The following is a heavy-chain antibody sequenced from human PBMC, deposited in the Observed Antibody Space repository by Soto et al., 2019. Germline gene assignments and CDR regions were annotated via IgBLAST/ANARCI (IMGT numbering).Heavy chain of an antibody. J-gene: IGHJ6*04. CDR3: ARICLGYCSGGSSPMDV. Sequence: SETLFLTCAVYGGSFSGYYWSWIRQPPGKGLEWIGEINHSGSTNYNPSLKSRVAISVDTSKNQFSLKLSSVAAADTAVYYCARICLGYCSGGSSPMDVWGKGTTVTVSS. CDR2: INHSGST. V-gene: IGHV4-34*01. CDR1: GGSFSGYY. D-gene: IGHD2-15*01.